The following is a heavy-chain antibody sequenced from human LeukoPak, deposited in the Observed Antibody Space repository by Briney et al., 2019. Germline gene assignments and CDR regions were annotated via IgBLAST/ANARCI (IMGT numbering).Heavy chain of an antibody. CDR1: GFTFSSYA. CDR2: ISYDGSNK. CDR3: VRGGDYYGSDPFYFDY. V-gene: IGHV3-30*15. D-gene: IGHD3-10*01. Sequence: QAGGSLRLSCAASGFTFSSYAMHWVRQAPGKGLEWVAVISYDGSNKYYADSVKGRFTISRDNSKNTLYLQMSSLRPEDTAVYYCVRGGDYYGSDPFYFDYWGQGTLVTVSS. J-gene: IGHJ4*02.